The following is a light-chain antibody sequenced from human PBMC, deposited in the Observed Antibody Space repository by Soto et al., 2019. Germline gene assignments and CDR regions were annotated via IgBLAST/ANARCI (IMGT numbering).Light chain of an antibody. J-gene: IGKJ4*01. CDR2: WAS. V-gene: IGKV4-1*01. CDR3: QQHSSNPLT. Sequence: DIVMTQSPASLAVSLGERATINCKSSQSVLDSSNNKNYLTWYQQNPGQPPKMLIYWASTRESGVPDRFSGSGSGPDFTRTISSLQAEDVAVYYCQQHSSNPLTFGGGTKVEIK. CDR1: QSVLDSSNNKNY.